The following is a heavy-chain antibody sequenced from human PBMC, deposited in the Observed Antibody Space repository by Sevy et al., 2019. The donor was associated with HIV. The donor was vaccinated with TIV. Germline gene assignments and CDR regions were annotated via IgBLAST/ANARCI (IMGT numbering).Heavy chain of an antibody. CDR2: IYYSGST. J-gene: IGHJ4*02. V-gene: IGHV4-59*01. CDR1: GGPISYYY. Sequence: SETLSLTCTVSGGPISYYYWSWIRQPPGKGLEWIGYIYYSGSTNYNPSLKSRVTISVDTSKNQFSLKLSSVTAADTAVYYCARRSYGGSSFDYWGQGTLVTVSS. D-gene: IGHD1-26*01. CDR3: ARRSYGGSSFDY.